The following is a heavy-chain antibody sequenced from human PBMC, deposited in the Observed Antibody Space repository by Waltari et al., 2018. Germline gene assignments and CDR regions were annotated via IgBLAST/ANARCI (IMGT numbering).Heavy chain of an antibody. CDR1: GTTFSSYW. CDR2: INSDGSST. V-gene: IGHV3-74*01. Sequence: EVQLVESGGGLVQHGGSLSLPCAAVGTTFSSYWMHWVRQAPGKGLVWVSRINSDGSSTSYADSVKGRFTISRDNAKNTLYLQMNSLRAEDTAVYYCASIVATILDYWGQGTLVTVSS. D-gene: IGHD5-12*01. J-gene: IGHJ4*02. CDR3: ASIVATILDY.